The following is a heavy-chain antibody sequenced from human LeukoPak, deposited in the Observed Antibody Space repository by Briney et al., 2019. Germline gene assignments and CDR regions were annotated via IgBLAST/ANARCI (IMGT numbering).Heavy chain of an antibody. V-gene: IGHV3-30*18. CDR3: AKDGGYGSGSYFDYYYYGMDV. J-gene: IGHJ6*02. Sequence: GGSLRLSCAASGFTFSSYGMHWVRQAPGKGLEWVAVISYDGSNKYYADSVKGRFTISRDNSKNTLYLQMNSLRAEDTAVYYCAKDGGYGSGSYFDYYYYGMDVWGQGTTVTVSS. CDR1: GFTFSSYG. D-gene: IGHD3-10*01. CDR2: ISYDGSNK.